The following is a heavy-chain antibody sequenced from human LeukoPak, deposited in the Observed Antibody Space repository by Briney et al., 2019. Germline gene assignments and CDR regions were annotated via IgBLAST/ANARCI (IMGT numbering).Heavy chain of an antibody. CDR2: IWFDGSNK. Sequence: GGSLRLSCAASGFSFSTYGMHWVRQAPGKGLEWVTVIWFDGSNKYYADSVKGRFTISRDNSKNTLYLQMNSLRADDTAVYYCARASGCYDYWGRGTLVTVSS. CDR3: ARASGCYDY. J-gene: IGHJ4*02. CDR1: GFSFSTYG. D-gene: IGHD6-19*01. V-gene: IGHV3-33*03.